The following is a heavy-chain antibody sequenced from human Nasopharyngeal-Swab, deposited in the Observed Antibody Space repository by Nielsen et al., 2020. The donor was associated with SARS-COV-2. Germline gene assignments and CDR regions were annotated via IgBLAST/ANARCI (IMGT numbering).Heavy chain of an antibody. CDR1: GFMFSDYA. CDR2: IDTTGKST. Sequence: GESLKISCAASGFMFSDYAMSWVRQAPGKGLVWVSEIDTTGKSTNYADSVRGRLTIFRDNAKNTLYLQMNSLRVDDTALYYCTSLSAPVDYWGQGTLVTVSS. CDR3: TSLSAPVDY. J-gene: IGHJ4*02. D-gene: IGHD6-6*01. V-gene: IGHV3-74*01.